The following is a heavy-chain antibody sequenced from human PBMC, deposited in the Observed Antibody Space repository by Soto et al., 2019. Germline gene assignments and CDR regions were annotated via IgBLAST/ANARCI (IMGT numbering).Heavy chain of an antibody. CDR3: ARQRYSNYPPYYYGMDV. CDR2: IDPSDSYT. J-gene: IGHJ6*02. V-gene: IGHV5-10-1*01. Sequence: GESLKISCKGSGYSFTSYWISWVRQVPGKGLEWMGRIDPSDSYTNYSPSFQGHVTISADKSISTAYLQWSSLKASDTAMYYCARQRYSNYPPYYYGMDVWGQGTTVTVSS. D-gene: IGHD4-4*01. CDR1: GYSFTSYW.